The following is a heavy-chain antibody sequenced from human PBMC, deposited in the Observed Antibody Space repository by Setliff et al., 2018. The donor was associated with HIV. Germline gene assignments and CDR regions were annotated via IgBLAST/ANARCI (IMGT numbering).Heavy chain of an antibody. D-gene: IGHD2-21*02. CDR1: GGSISNYY. CDR3: ARSSRVNCGGDCYLFDY. Sequence: SETLSLTCTVSGGSISNYYWSWIRQPAGKGLEWIGRIQTSGRTNNNPSLKSQVTMSVDTSKNQFSLILTSVTAADTAVYYCARSSRVNCGGDCYLFDYWGQGTPVTVSS. CDR2: IQTSGRT. V-gene: IGHV4-4*07. J-gene: IGHJ4*02.